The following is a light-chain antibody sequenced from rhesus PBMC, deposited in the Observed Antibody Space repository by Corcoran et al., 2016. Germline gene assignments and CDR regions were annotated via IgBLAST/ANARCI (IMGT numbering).Light chain of an antibody. CDR2: TAS. Sequence: DIQMTQSPSSLSASVGDRVTITCRASENVKNYLHWYQQKPWKAPKLLIYTASTLQSGVPSRFNGIESVTDYTFPISSLQPEDVATYYCQHSYGNPYSFGQGTKVEIK. CDR1: ENVKNY. V-gene: IGKV1-74*01. J-gene: IGKJ2*01. CDR3: QHSYGNPYS.